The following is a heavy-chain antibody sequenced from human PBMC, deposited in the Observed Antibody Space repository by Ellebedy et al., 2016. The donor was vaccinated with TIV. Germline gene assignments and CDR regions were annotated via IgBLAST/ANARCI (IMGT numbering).Heavy chain of an antibody. CDR3: TTDAEYSYGPTRTNWYSGAFDL. J-gene: IGHJ3*01. CDR2: IKSKTDGGTT. Sequence: PGGSLRLSCVASGFTFGSYWMNWVRQAPGKGLEWVGRIKSKTDGGTTEYAAPVKGRFTISRDDSKNMLYLQMNSLNTEDTAVYYCTTDAEYSYGPTRTNWYSGAFDLWGHGAMVTVSS. V-gene: IGHV3-15*07. D-gene: IGHD5-18*01. CDR1: GFTFGSYW.